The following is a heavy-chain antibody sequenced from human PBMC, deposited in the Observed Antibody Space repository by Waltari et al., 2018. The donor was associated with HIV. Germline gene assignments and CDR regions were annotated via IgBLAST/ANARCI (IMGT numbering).Heavy chain of an antibody. Sequence: QLQLQESGPGPEKPSETLSLPYTVPGGSIISRGYSWGRIRHPPGKRLEWLGSMYYSVRTYDNGTLQSPVTRSVDTSKNHCSLKLRAVTAADTAVYYCARHNGSGKTQAFDIWGQGTMVTVSS. J-gene: IGHJ3*02. D-gene: IGHD1-1*01. CDR1: GGSIISRGYS. CDR3: ARHNGSGKTQAFDI. V-gene: IGHV4-39*01. CDR2: MYYSVRT.